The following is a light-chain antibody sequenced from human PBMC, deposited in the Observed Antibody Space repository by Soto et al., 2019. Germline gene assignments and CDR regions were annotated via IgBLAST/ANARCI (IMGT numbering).Light chain of an antibody. CDR3: QQYVNSPVT. CDR1: QRVNSSY. J-gene: IGKJ2*01. CDR2: GAS. Sequence: EIVLTQSPDTLYLSPGEGATLSCRASQRVNSSYLAWYQQKPGQAPRLLISGASDRATGVPARVSGSGYGTDFTLTISRLEHEDFAVYYCQQYVNSPVTFGQGTNLQIK. V-gene: IGKV3-20*01.